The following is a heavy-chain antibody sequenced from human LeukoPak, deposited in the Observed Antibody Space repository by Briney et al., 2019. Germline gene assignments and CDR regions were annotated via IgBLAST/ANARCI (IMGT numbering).Heavy chain of an antibody. CDR1: GFVFTSYG. CDR3: ARELHVERDDY. D-gene: IGHD1-1*01. J-gene: IGHJ4*02. V-gene: IGHV1-18*01. Sequence: GASVKVSCKASGFVFTSYGFTWVRQAPGQGLEWMGRISANDGKTHYSEKHQGRVTMSTDTVTSTAYMELRSLRSDDTAVYYCARELHVERDDYWGQGTLVTVSS. CDR2: ISANDGKT.